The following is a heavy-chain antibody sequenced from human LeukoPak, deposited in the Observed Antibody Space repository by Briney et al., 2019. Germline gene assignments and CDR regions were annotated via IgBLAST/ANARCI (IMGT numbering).Heavy chain of an antibody. Sequence: SETLSLTCAVYGGSFSDYYWTWIRQPPGKGLEWIGEINHSGITNYNPSLKSRVTISVDTSKNQFSLKLSSVTAADTAVYYCARGQGSPHNWKPREGYYYGMDVWGQGTTVTVSS. D-gene: IGHD1-20*01. CDR2: INHSGIT. J-gene: IGHJ6*02. CDR3: ARGQGSPHNWKPREGYYYGMDV. CDR1: GGSFSDYY. V-gene: IGHV4-34*01.